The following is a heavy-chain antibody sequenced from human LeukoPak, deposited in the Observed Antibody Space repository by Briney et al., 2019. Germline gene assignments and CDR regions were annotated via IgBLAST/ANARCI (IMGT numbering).Heavy chain of an antibody. CDR3: ARGHVGATTGFDY. D-gene: IGHD1-26*01. CDR2: INPNSGGT. CDR1: GYTFTGYY. V-gene: IGHV1-2*02. Sequence: ASVKVSCKASGYTFTGYYMHWVRQAPGQGLEWMGWINPNSGGTNYAQKFQGRVTMTRDTSISTAYMELSRLRSDDTAVYYCARGHVGATTGFDYRGQGTLVTVSS. J-gene: IGHJ4*02.